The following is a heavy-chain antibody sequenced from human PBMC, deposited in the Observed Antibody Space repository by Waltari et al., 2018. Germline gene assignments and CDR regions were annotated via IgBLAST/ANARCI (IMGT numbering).Heavy chain of an antibody. D-gene: IGHD2-2*01. J-gene: IGHJ4*02. CDR2: IGTSDSFR. Sequence: EVQLVQSGAEVKKPEESLRISCEGSGYSFTSHWISWVRQMPGKGLEWVGRIGTSDSFRNYGPAFEGHVTISVAQSLRTAYVQWDSLKASDTAIYYCVRHRTTYPLEIDYWGQGTLVTVSS. CDR1: GYSFTSHW. CDR3: VRHRTTYPLEIDY. V-gene: IGHV5-10-1*01.